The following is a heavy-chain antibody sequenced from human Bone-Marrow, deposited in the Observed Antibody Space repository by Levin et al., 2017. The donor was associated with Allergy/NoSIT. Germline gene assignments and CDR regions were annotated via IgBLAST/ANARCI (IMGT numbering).Heavy chain of an antibody. V-gene: IGHV3-48*01. Sequence: PGESLKISCAASGFTFSSYSMNWVRQAPGKGLEWVSYISSSSSTIYYADSVKGRFTISRDNAKNSLYLQMNSLRAEDTAVYYCARGELVVVVAATYCDYWGQGTLVTVSS. CDR1: GFTFSSYS. CDR3: ARGELVVVVAATYCDY. J-gene: IGHJ4*02. D-gene: IGHD2-15*01. CDR2: ISSSSSTI.